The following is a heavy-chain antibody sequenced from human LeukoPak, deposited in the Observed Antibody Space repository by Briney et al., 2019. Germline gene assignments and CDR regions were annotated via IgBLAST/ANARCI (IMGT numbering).Heavy chain of an antibody. J-gene: IGHJ3*02. V-gene: IGHV3-30*02. CDR1: GFTFSSYG. CDR2: IRYDGSNK. Sequence: GGSLRLSCAASGFTFSSYGMHWVRQAPGKGLEWVAFIRYDGSNKYYADSVKGRFTISRDNSKNTLYLQMNSLRAEDTAVYYCARDQQKYSSSSGAFDIWGQGTMVTVSS. D-gene: IGHD6-6*01. CDR3: ARDQQKYSSSSGAFDI.